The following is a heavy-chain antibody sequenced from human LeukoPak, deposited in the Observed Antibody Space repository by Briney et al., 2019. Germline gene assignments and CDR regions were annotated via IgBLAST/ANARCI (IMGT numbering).Heavy chain of an antibody. CDR1: AGSISGYY. J-gene: IGHJ3*02. Sequence: PSETLSLTCTVSAGSISGYYWSWIRQPAGKGLEWIGRIYTSGSTNYNPSLKSRVTMSVDTSKNQFSLRLSSVTAADTAVYFCARGPGEATDEAFDIWGQGTMVTVSS. CDR2: IYTSGST. CDR3: ARGPGEATDEAFDI. V-gene: IGHV4-4*07. D-gene: IGHD1-26*01.